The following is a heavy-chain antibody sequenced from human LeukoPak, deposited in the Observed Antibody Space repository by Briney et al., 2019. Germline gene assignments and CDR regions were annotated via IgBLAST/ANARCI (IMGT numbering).Heavy chain of an antibody. V-gene: IGHV5-51*01. CDR2: IYPGDSDT. CDR1: GYSFTSYW. CDR3: ARRERTVTTGKQNYYFDY. Sequence: GESLKISCKGSGYSFTSYWIGWVRQMPGKGLEWMAIIYPGDSDTRYSPSFQGQVTISADKSISTAYLQWSSLKASDTAMYYCARRERTVTTGKQNYYFDYWGQGTLVTVSS. J-gene: IGHJ4*02. D-gene: IGHD4-17*01.